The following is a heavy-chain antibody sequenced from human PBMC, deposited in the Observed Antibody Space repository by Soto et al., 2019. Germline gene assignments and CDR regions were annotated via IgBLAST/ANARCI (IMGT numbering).Heavy chain of an antibody. J-gene: IGHJ4*02. Sequence: AGGSLRLSCAASGFTFSDYYMSWIRQAPGKGLEWVSYISSSGSTIYYADSVKGRFTISRDNAKNSLYLQMNSLRAEDTAVYYCARDQGSGVPAAILQWGQGTLVTVSS. D-gene: IGHD2-2*02. CDR3: ARDQGSGVPAAILQ. CDR1: GFTFSDYY. CDR2: ISSSGSTI. V-gene: IGHV3-11*01.